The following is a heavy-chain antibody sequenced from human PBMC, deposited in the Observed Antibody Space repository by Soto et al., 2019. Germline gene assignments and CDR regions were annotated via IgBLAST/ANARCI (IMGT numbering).Heavy chain of an antibody. J-gene: IGHJ4*02. D-gene: IGHD3-22*01. Sequence: EVQLLESGGGLVQPGGSLRLSCAASGFTFSSYAMSWVRQAPGKGLEWVSAISGSAGSTYYVDSVKGRFTISRDNSKNTLHLQMNSLRAEDTAVYYCAKGLGSSGYYYGAQIDYWGQGTLVTVSS. CDR1: GFTFSSYA. CDR2: ISGSAGST. CDR3: AKGLGSSGYYYGAQIDY. V-gene: IGHV3-23*01.